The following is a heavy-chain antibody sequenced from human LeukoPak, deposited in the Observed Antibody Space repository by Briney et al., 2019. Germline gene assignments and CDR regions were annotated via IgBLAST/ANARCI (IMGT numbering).Heavy chain of an antibody. D-gene: IGHD3-22*01. J-gene: IGHJ4*02. CDR2: INGSGSNT. CDR3: VKSGGTFGYYYDSSGSFDL. V-gene: IGHV3-23*01. Sequence: PGGSLRLSCKASRFSFISYAMSWVRQAPGRGPEWVSQINGSGSNTYYADSVKGRFTISRDNAKSTLFLQMNSLRDEDTAVYYCVKSGGTFGYYYDSSGSFDLWGQGTLVPVSS. CDR1: RFSFISYA.